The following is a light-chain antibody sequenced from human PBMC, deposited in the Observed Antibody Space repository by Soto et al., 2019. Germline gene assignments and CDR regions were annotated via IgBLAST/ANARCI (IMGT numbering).Light chain of an antibody. CDR3: QQYNNWPPIT. V-gene: IGKV3-15*01. CDR2: YAS. CDR1: QSVRNN. Sequence: EILMTQSPATLSVSPGERATLSCRASQSVRNNLAWYQQRRGQAPRLLIYYASTRATGVPARFSGSGSGTESTLTISTLQSENSALYYCQQYNNWPPITFGQGTRLEIK. J-gene: IGKJ5*01.